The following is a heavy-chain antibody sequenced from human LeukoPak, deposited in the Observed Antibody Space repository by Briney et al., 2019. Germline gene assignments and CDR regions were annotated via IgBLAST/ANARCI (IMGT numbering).Heavy chain of an antibody. CDR3: ARLYFDWLLRPHFFDY. CDR1: GYTFTSYG. Sequence: ASVKVSCKASGYTFTSYGISWVRQAPGQGLEWMRWISAYNGNTNYAQKLQGRVTMTTDTSTSTAYMELRSLRSDDTAVYYCARLYFDWLLRPHFFDYWGQGTLVTVSS. D-gene: IGHD3-9*01. J-gene: IGHJ4*02. V-gene: IGHV1-18*01. CDR2: ISAYNGNT.